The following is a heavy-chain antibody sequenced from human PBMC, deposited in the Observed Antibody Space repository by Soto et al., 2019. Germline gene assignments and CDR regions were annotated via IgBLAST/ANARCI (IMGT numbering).Heavy chain of an antibody. CDR1: GYTFTSYD. CDR2: MNANSGNT. CDR3: ARGGINDFWSGYWSPDDAFDI. V-gene: IGHV1-8*01. Sequence: QVQLVQSGAEVKKPGASVKVSCKASGYTFTSYDINWVRQATGQGLEWMGWMNANSGNTGYAQKFQGRVTMTSNTAISTAYMELSSLRSEDTAVYYCARGGINDFWSGYWSPDDAFDIWGQGTMVTVSS. D-gene: IGHD3-3*01. J-gene: IGHJ3*02.